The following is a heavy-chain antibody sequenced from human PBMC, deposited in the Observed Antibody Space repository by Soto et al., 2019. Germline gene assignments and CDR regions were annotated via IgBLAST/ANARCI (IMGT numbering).Heavy chain of an antibody. D-gene: IGHD2-2*01. CDR1: GFVFSPYW. Sequence: EVQLVESGGGLVQPGGSLRLSCAASGFVFSPYWMSWVRQAPGKGLEWVANIKEDGSDKYYVDSVKGRFTISRDNAKSSLYLEMNNLGVEDTAVYYCARGPEGYQLLSNSWFDPWGQGTLVTVSS. J-gene: IGHJ5*02. CDR3: ARGPEGYQLLSNSWFDP. V-gene: IGHV3-7*01. CDR2: IKEDGSDK.